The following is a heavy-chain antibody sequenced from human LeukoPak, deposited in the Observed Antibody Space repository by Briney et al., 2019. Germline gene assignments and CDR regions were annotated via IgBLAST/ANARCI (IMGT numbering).Heavy chain of an antibody. V-gene: IGHV1-8*01. D-gene: IGHD1-1*01. CDR2: MNPNSGHT. CDR3: ARVPRESNSH. Sequence: ASVKVSCRASGYTFSNYDINWVRQATGQELELMGYMNPNSGHTVYAQKFQGRVTMTRDTSISTAYMELSSLRFDDTAVYYCARVPRESNSHWGQGTLVTVSS. J-gene: IGHJ4*02. CDR1: GYTFSNYD.